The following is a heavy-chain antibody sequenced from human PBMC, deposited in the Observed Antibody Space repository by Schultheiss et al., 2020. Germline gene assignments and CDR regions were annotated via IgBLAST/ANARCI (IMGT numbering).Heavy chain of an antibody. J-gene: IGHJ6*02. V-gene: IGHV4-31*03. CDR2: IYYSGST. Sequence: SETLSLTCTVSGGSISSGGYYWSWIRQHPGKVLEWIGYIYYSGSTYYNPSLKSRVTISVDTSKNQFSLKLSSVTAADTAVYYCARYYYYGMDVWGQGTTVTVSS. CDR1: GGSISSGGYY. CDR3: ARYYYYGMDV.